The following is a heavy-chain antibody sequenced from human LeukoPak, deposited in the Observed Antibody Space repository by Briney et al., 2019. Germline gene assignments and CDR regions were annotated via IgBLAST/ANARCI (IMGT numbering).Heavy chain of an antibody. J-gene: IGHJ5*02. Sequence: SETLSLTCAVSGPSISSSNWGSWGRQPQGQGLGWIGEIYHSGSTNYNPSLKSRVTISVDKSKNQFSLKLSSVTAADTAVYYCARSPEVLLWFGESTGNWFDPWGQGTLVTVSS. CDR3: ARSPEVLLWFGESTGNWFDP. CDR1: GPSISSSNW. D-gene: IGHD3-10*01. V-gene: IGHV4-4*02. CDR2: IYHSGST.